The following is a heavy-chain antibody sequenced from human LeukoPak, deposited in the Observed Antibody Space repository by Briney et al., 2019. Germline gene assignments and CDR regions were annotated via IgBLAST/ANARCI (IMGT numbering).Heavy chain of an antibody. CDR2: IYYSGST. CDR1: GGSISGYY. D-gene: IGHD2-2*01. Sequence: SETLSLTCTVSGGSISGYYWSWIRQPPGKGLEWIGYIYYSGSTTYNPSLKSRVTMSVDTSKNQFSLRLSSVTAADTAVYYCARAPPFRPLDYCSSPSCYSPPFSWFDPWGQGTLVTVSS. J-gene: IGHJ5*02. V-gene: IGHV4-59*01. CDR3: ARAPPFRPLDYCSSPSCYSPPFSWFDP.